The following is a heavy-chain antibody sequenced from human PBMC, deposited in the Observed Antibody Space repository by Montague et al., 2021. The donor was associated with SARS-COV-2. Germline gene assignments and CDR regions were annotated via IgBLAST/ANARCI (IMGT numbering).Heavy chain of an antibody. Sequence: CAISGDSVSSHSAAWKWIRQSPSRGLEWLGRTYYRSKWHNDYAESVKSRITINPDTSKNQISLQLNSVTPEDTAVYYCARGSQVGSWPPTDSGMDVWGQGIKVTVSS. CDR3: ARGSQVGSWPPTDSGMDV. V-gene: IGHV6-1*01. CDR1: GDSVSSHSAA. J-gene: IGHJ6*02. CDR2: TYYRSKWHN. D-gene: IGHD6-13*01.